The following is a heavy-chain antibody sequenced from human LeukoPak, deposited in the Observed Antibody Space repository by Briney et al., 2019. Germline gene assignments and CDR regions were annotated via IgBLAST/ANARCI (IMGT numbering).Heavy chain of an antibody. D-gene: IGHD3-10*01. CDR1: GFTFSSYA. J-gene: IGHJ4*02. CDR3: AKGGPSPNYYGSGSALDY. CDR2: ISGSGVSA. Sequence: PGGSLRLSCAASGFTFSSYAMSWVRQTPGKGLEWVSTISGSGVSAYYGDAVYADSVKGRFTISRDDSKNTLHLQMDSLRVEDTAIYYCAKGGPSPNYYGSGSALDYWGQGTLVTVSS. V-gene: IGHV3-23*01.